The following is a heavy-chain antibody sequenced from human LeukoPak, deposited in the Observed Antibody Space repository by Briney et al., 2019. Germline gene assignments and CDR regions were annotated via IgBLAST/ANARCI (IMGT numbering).Heavy chain of an antibody. Sequence: GESLKISCKGSGYSFTSYWIGWVRQVPGKGLEWMGIIYPGDSDTRYSPSFQGQVTISADKSISTAYLQWSSLKASDTAMYYCARNCGGDCYTENAFDIWGQGTMVTVSS. CDR3: ARNCGGDCYTENAFDI. CDR2: IYPGDSDT. V-gene: IGHV5-51*01. CDR1: GYSFTSYW. J-gene: IGHJ3*02. D-gene: IGHD2-21*02.